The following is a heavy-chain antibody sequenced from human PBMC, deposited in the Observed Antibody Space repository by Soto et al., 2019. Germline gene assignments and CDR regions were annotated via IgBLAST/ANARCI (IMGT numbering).Heavy chain of an antibody. J-gene: IGHJ6*02. CDR3: ARANYDFWSGPRPYYYGMDV. CDR1: GGTFSSYA. D-gene: IGHD3-3*01. V-gene: IGHV1-69*06. CDR2: IIPIFGTA. Sequence: QVQLVQSGAEVKKPGSSMKVSCKASGGTFSSYAISWVRQAPGQGLEWMGGIIPIFGTANYAQKFQGRVTITADKSTSTAYMELSSLRSEDTAVYYCARANYDFWSGPRPYYYGMDVWGQGTTVTVSS.